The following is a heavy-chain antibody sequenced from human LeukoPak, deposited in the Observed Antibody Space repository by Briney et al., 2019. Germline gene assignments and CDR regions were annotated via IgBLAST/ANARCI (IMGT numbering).Heavy chain of an antibody. CDR3: AIVDTAMVDY. D-gene: IGHD5-18*01. CDR1: GFTFSSYG. J-gene: IGHJ4*02. V-gene: IGHV3-30*02. CDR2: IRYDGSNK. Sequence: GGSLRLSCAASGFTFSSYGMHWVRQAPGKGLEWVAFIRYDGSNKYYADSVKGRFTISRDNSKNTLYLQMNSLRAEDTAVCYCAIVDTAMVDYWGQGTLVTVSS.